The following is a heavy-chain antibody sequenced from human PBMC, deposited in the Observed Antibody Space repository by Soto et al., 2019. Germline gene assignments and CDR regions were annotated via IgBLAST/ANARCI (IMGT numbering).Heavy chain of an antibody. CDR1: GFTVSSNY. CDR2: IYSGGST. D-gene: IGHD6-19*01. CDR3: ARGLLLDVGIAVAGTHDAFDI. Sequence: EVQLVESGGGLVQPGGSLRLSCAASGFTVSSNYMSWVRQAPGKGLEWVSVIYSGGSTYYADSVKGRFTISRDNSKNTLYLQMNSLRAEDTAVYYCARGLLLDVGIAVAGTHDAFDIWGQGTMVTVSS. J-gene: IGHJ3*02. V-gene: IGHV3-66*01.